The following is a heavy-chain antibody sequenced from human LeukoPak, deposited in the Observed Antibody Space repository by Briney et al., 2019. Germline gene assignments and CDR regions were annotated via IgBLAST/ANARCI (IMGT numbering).Heavy chain of an antibody. CDR3: AKKGGDYARWFDP. Sequence: GGSLRLSCAASGFTFSSYGMHWVRQAPGKGLEWVAFIRYDGSNKYYADSVKGRFTISRDNSKNTLYLQMNSLRAEDTAVYYCAKKGGDYARWFDPWGQGTLVTVSS. CDR2: IRYDGSNK. V-gene: IGHV3-30*02. CDR1: GFTFSSYG. D-gene: IGHD4-17*01. J-gene: IGHJ5*02.